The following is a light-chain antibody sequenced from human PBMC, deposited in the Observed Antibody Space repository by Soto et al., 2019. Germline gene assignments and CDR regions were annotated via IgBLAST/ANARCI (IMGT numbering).Light chain of an antibody. V-gene: IGKV3-20*01. Sequence: EIVLTQSPGTLSLSPGERATLSCRASQSISSSFLAWYQQKPGQAPRLLIYGASSRATGIPDRFSGTGSETDFTLTISRLEPEDSAVYHCQQYGRSPTTFGQGTKVDIK. CDR1: QSISSSF. CDR3: QQYGRSPTT. CDR2: GAS. J-gene: IGKJ1*01.